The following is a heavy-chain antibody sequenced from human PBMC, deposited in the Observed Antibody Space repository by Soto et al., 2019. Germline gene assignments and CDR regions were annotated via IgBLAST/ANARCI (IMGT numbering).Heavy chain of an antibody. Sequence: PSETLSLTCTVSGGSISSGYYFWGWIRQPPGKGLEWIGSIYYSGSTYYNPSLKSRVTVSVDTSKNQFSLKLGSVTAADTAVYYCARHPSDFWFDPWGQGTLVTVSS. V-gene: IGHV4-39*01. J-gene: IGHJ5*02. CDR2: IYYSGST. D-gene: IGHD2-21*02. CDR1: GGSISSGYYF. CDR3: ARHPSDFWFDP.